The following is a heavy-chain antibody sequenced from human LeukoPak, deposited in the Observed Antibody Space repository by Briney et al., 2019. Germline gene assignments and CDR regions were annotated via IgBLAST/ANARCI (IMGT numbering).Heavy chain of an antibody. D-gene: IGHD3-22*01. CDR3: ASLYYYDSSGYPAAYNWFDP. J-gene: IGHJ5*02. CDR1: GYSISSGYY. Sequence: SETLSLTCAVSGYSISSGYYWGWIRQPPGKGLEWIGSMYHTGSTYYNPSLKSRVTISVDTSKNQFSLKLSSVTAADTAVYYCASLYYYDSSGYPAAYNWFDPWGQGTLVTVSS. V-gene: IGHV4-38-2*01. CDR2: MYHTGST.